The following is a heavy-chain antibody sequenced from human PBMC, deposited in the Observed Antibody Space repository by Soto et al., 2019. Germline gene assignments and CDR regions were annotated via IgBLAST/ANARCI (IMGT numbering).Heavy chain of an antibody. Sequence: LTCAVYGGSFSDYYWSWIRQPPGKGLEWIGEINHSGSTNYNPSLKSRVTISVDTSKNQFSLTLSSMTAADTAVYYCALSSMAVVPEYWGQGTLVTVS. V-gene: IGHV4-34*01. CDR1: GGSFSDYY. J-gene: IGHJ4*02. D-gene: IGHD3-22*01. CDR3: ALSSMAVVPEY. CDR2: INHSGST.